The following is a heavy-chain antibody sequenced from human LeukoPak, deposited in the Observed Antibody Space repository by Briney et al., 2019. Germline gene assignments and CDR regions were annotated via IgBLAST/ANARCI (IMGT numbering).Heavy chain of an antibody. CDR1: GYTFTSYG. V-gene: IGHV1-18*01. Sequence: ASVKVSCKASGYTFTSYGINWVRQAPGQGLEWMGWISAYNGNTNYPQKLQGRVTITTDTSTSTAYRELRSLRSDDTAVYYCARDLRSTMVRGVPRALNYWGQGTLVTVSS. CDR2: ISAYNGNT. CDR3: ARDLRSTMVRGVPRALNY. J-gene: IGHJ4*02. D-gene: IGHD3-10*01.